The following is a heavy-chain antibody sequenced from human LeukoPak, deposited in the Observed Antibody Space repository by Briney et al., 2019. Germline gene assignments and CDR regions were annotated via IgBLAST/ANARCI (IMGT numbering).Heavy chain of an antibody. Sequence: TGGSLRLSCAASGFSFSSYNMNWVRQTPGKGLEWVANIKQDGSDKYYVDSVKGRFTISRDNAKNSLYLQMNSLRADDTAVYYCARDHHHRLWDYHYSYMDVWGKGTTVTISS. CDR3: ARDHHHRLWDYHYSYMDV. J-gene: IGHJ6*03. V-gene: IGHV3-7*01. CDR1: GFSFSSYN. D-gene: IGHD1-14*01. CDR2: IKQDGSDK.